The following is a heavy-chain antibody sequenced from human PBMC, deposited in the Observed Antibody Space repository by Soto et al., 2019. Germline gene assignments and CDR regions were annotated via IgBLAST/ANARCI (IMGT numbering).Heavy chain of an antibody. CDR1: GFTFSSYA. V-gene: IGHV3-23*01. Sequence: GGSLRLSCAASGFTFSSYAMSWVRQAPGKGLEWVSAISGSGGSTYYADSVKGRFTISRDNSKNTLYLQMNSLRAEDTAVYYCAQRGFGELKYYYGMDVWGQGTTVTVSS. CDR2: ISGSGGST. D-gene: IGHD3-10*01. CDR3: AQRGFGELKYYYGMDV. J-gene: IGHJ6*02.